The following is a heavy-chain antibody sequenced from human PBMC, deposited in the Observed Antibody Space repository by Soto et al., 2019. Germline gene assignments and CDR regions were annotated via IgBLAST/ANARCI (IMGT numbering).Heavy chain of an antibody. Sequence: VSLRLSCSASGFTFSSYAMSWVRHSPGKGLEWVSAISGSGGSTYYADSVKGRFTISRDNSKNTLYLQMNSLRAEDTAVYYCAKGRSFYYYYGMDVWGQGTTVTVSS. V-gene: IGHV3-23*01. CDR1: GFTFSSYA. J-gene: IGHJ6*02. CDR2: ISGSGGST. D-gene: IGHD3-10*01. CDR3: AKGRSFYYYYGMDV.